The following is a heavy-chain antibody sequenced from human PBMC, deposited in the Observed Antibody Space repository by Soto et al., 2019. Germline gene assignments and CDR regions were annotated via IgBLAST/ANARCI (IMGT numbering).Heavy chain of an antibody. CDR3: SLDYYDSSGYYYSPPGT. Sequence: ASVKVSCKASGYTFTSYGISWVRQAPGQGLEWMGWISAYNGNTNYAQKLQGRVTMTTDTSTSTAYMELRSLRSDDTAVYYCSLDYYDSSGYYYSPPGTWGQATLVAASS. CDR1: GYTFTSYG. CDR2: ISAYNGNT. V-gene: IGHV1-18*01. J-gene: IGHJ5*02. D-gene: IGHD3-22*01.